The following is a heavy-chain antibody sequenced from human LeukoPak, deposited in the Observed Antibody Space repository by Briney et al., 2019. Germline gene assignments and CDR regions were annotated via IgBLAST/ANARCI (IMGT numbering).Heavy chain of an antibody. CDR3: AKGQGYCSSTGCHDSGMYYFDY. CDR2: ISYDGSNK. CDR1: GFTFSSYA. J-gene: IGHJ4*02. D-gene: IGHD2-2*01. V-gene: IGHV3-30*18. Sequence: PGGSLRLSCAASGFTFSSYAMSWVRQAPGKGLEWVAVISYDGSNKYYADSVKGRFTISRDNSKNTLYLQMNSLRAEDTAVYYCAKGQGYCSSTGCHDSGMYYFDYWGQGTLVTVSS.